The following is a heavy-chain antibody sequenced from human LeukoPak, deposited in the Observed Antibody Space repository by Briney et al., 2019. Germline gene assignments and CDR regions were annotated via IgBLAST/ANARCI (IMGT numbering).Heavy chain of an antibody. V-gene: IGHV3-66*01. CDR2: IYGGGST. Sequence: GGSLRLSCAAAGFTVSINYMSWLRQAPGKGLEWVSVIYGGGSTYYADSVKGRFTISRDKSKNTLYLQMNSLRAEDTAVYYCVSEMGGYDWIFDYWGQGTLVTVSS. J-gene: IGHJ4*02. CDR3: VSEMGGYDWIFDY. D-gene: IGHD5-12*01. CDR1: GFTVSINY.